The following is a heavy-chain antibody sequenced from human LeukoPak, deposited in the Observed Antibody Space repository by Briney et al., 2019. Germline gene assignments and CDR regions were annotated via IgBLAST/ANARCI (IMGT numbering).Heavy chain of an antibody. CDR1: DFNVRGND. CDR2: IKSGGGT. J-gene: IGHJ3*02. V-gene: IGHV3-53*01. Sequence: AGGSLRLSCAASDFNVRGNDMTWVRQAPGKGLEWVSVIKSGGGTYYADSVKGRFTISRDNPKNALYLQMNSLRAEDTASYYCARDSTRSAFDIWGQGTMVTVSS. CDR3: ARDSTRSAFDI.